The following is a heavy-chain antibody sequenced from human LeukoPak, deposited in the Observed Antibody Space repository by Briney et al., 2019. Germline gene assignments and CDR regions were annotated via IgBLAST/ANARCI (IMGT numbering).Heavy chain of an antibody. D-gene: IGHD4-17*01. CDR2: ISSSSSYI. J-gene: IGHJ4*02. CDR1: GFTFNSHH. V-gene: IGHV3-21*01. Sequence: GGSLRLSCAASGFTFNSHHMNWVRQAPGKGLEWVSSISSSSSYIYYADSVKGRFTISRDNAKNSLYLQMNSLRAEDTAVYYCARDSTTVTSSGFDYWGQGTLVTVSS. CDR3: ARDSTTVTSSGFDY.